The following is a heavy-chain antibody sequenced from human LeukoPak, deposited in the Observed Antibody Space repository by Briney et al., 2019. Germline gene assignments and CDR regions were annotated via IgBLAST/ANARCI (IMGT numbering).Heavy chain of an antibody. V-gene: IGHV4-39*07. Sequence: SETLSLTCTVSGGSISSGSYYWSWIRQPPGKGLEWIGEINHSGSTNYNPSLKSRVTISVDTSKNQFSLKLSSVTAADTAVYYCASGALPDDNWFDPWGQGTLVTVSS. J-gene: IGHJ5*02. CDR3: ASGALPDDNWFDP. CDR1: GGSISSGSYY. D-gene: IGHD2-2*01. CDR2: INHSGST.